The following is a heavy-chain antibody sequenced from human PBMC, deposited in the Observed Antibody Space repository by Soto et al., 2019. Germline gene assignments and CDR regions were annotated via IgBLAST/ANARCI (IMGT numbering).Heavy chain of an antibody. CDR2: IGAYNGNT. D-gene: IGHD4-17*01. J-gene: IGHJ6*02. Sequence: QVQLVQSGAEVKKPGASVKVSCKASGYTFTSYGISWVRQAPGQGLEWMGWIGAYNGNTNYAQKLQGRVTMTTDTSTSTAYMELRSLRSDDTAVYYCARPGTTVTTDPEFDYYYYYGMDVWGQGTTVTVSS. CDR1: GYTFTSYG. V-gene: IGHV1-18*01. CDR3: ARPGTTVTTDPEFDYYYYYGMDV.